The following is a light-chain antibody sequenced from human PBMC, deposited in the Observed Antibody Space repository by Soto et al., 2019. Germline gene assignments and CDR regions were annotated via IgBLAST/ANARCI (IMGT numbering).Light chain of an antibody. J-gene: IGKJ5*01. CDR2: PAS. V-gene: IGKV1-39*01. Sequence: DIQMTQSPSSLSASVGDRVTITCRASQSIRFYLGWYQQKPGKAPNLLIYPASNLQSGVPSRFSGSGSGTDFTLTISSLQPEDFATYYCQQTYDTPITFGQGTRLEIK. CDR1: QSIRFY. CDR3: QQTYDTPIT.